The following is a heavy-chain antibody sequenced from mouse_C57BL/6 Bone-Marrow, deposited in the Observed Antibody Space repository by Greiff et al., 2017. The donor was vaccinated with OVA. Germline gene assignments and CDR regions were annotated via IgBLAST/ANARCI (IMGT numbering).Heavy chain of an antibody. D-gene: IGHD2-2*01. J-gene: IGHJ4*01. CDR3: TTPYGYFYYYAMDY. CDR1: GFNIKDDY. V-gene: IGHV14-4*01. Sequence: EVQLQQSGAELVRPGASVKLSCTASGFNIKDDYMHWVKHRPEQGLEWIGWIDPENGDTEYASKFQGKATITADTSSNTAYLQLSSLTSEDTAVYYCTTPYGYFYYYAMDYWGQGTSVTVSS. CDR2: IDPENGDT.